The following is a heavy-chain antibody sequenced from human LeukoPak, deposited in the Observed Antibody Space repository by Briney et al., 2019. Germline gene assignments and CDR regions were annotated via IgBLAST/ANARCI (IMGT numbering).Heavy chain of an antibody. V-gene: IGHV1-8*01. CDR3: ARDVLFHRTGNSAYADAFDI. D-gene: IGHD5-12*01. J-gene: IGHJ3*02. CDR1: GYTFTSYD. CDR2: MNPNSGNT. Sequence: ASVKVSCKASGYTFTSYDINWVRQATGQGLEWMGWMNPNSGNTGYAQKFRGRVTMTRNTSISTAYMELSSLRSEDTAVYYCARDVLFHRTGNSAYADAFDIWGQGTMVTVSS.